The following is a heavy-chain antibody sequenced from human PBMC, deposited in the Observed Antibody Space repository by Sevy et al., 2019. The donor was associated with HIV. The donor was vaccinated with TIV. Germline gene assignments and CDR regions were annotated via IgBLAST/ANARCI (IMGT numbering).Heavy chain of an antibody. Sequence: GGSLRLSCTGSGFTFGDYAMSWVRQAPGKGLEWVAFLTHKAYGGTLQYATSVKGRFSITRDDSKSIAHLQMNDLKTEDTAICYCKRWKGAQSIFDYWGQGALVTVSS. CDR2: LTHKAYGGTL. J-gene: IGHJ4*02. CDR1: GFTFGDYA. CDR3: KRWKGAQSIFDY. V-gene: IGHV3-49*04. D-gene: IGHD1-1*01.